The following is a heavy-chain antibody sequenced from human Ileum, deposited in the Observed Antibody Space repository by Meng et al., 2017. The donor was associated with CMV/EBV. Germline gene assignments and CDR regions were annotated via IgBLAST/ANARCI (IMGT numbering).Heavy chain of an antibody. CDR3: ARTPDLGYCSHTSCSRIDY. CDR1: FVCYA. CDR2: ISGSGGVT. V-gene: IGHV3-23*01. D-gene: IGHD2-2*03. Sequence: FVCYAMSWVRQAPGGRLEWVSTISGSGGVTYYADSVKGRLIVSRVNSENTLYLQMNSLRAEDTAVYFCARTPDLGYCSHTSCSRIDYWGQGTLVTVSS. J-gene: IGHJ4*02.